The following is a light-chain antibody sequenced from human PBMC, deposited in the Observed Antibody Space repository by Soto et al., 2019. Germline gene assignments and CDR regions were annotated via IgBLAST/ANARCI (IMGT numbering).Light chain of an antibody. CDR2: KAT. CDR3: QQYNDYQYT. V-gene: IGKV1-5*03. Sequence: DIQMTQSPSTLSASVGDRVTITCRASQSIATWLAWYQQKPGKATTLLIYKATNLQSGVPSRFSGSGSGTEFSLTISSLQPEDFAIYYCQQYNDYQYTFGQGTKLDIK. CDR1: QSIATW. J-gene: IGKJ2*01.